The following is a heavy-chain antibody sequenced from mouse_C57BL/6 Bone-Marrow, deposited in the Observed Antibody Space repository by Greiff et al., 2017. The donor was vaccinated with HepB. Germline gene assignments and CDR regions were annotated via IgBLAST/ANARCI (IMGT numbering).Heavy chain of an antibody. V-gene: IGHV1-69*01. Sequence: QVQLQQPGAELVMPGASVKLSCKASGYTFTSYWMHWVKQRPGQGLEWIGEIDPSDSYTNYDQKFKGKSTLTVDKSSSTAYMQLSSLTSEDSAVYYWARTTVQRGIYYYAMDYWGQGTSVTVSS. D-gene: IGHD1-1*01. CDR2: IDPSDSYT. J-gene: IGHJ4*01. CDR3: ARTTVQRGIYYYAMDY. CDR1: GYTFTSYW.